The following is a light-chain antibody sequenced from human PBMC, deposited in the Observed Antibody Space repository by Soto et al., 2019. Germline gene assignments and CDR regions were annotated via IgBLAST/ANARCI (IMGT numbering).Light chain of an antibody. V-gene: IGLV2-14*01. CDR1: SSDIGADKY. CDR2: EVN. Sequence: QSALTQPASVSGSPGQSITISCSGTSSDIGADKYVSWYQQDPGKAPKLMISEVNYRPSGVSNRFSGSKSGNTAYLTISGLQAEDEAHYYCSSYTIHTTVIFGGGTKLTVI. J-gene: IGLJ2*01. CDR3: SSYTIHTTVI.